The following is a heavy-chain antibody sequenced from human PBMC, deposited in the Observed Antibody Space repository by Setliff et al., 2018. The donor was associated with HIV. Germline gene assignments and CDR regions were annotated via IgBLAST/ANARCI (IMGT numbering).Heavy chain of an antibody. CDR2: IFASGSS. Sequence: SETLSLTCTVSGGSISSYCWNRIRQPPGKGLEWIGYIFASGSSLYNPSLQSRVSIPIDTSKNQFSLKLSSVTAADTAVYYCARRIDNSGSLPAKNWFDTWGQGRPVTVSS. CDR1: GGSISSYC. V-gene: IGHV4-4*09. J-gene: IGHJ5*02. CDR3: ARRIDNSGSLPAKNWFDT. D-gene: IGHD3-10*01.